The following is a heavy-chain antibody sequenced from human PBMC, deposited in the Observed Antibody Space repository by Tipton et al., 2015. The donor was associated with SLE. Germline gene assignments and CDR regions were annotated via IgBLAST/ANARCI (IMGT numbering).Heavy chain of an antibody. CDR2: IYYSGST. CDR1: GGSISSYY. V-gene: IGHV4-59*01. J-gene: IGHJ4*02. Sequence: TLSLTCTVSGGSISSYYWSWIRQPPGKGLEWIGYIYYSGSTNYNPSPKSRVTISVDTSKNQFSLKLSSVTAADTAVYYCARGWGSWPYYFGYWGQGTLVTVSS. CDR3: ARGWGSWPYYFGY. D-gene: IGHD6-13*01.